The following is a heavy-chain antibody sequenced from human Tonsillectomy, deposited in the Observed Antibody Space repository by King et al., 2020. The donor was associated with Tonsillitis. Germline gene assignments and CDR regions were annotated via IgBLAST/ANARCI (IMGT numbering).Heavy chain of an antibody. V-gene: IGHV3-7*03. D-gene: IGHD5-24*01. CDR2: IKQDGAEK. CDR3: AGGEGWLITD. Sequence: VQLVESGGGLVQPGGSLRLSCETSGFNFRSYWMNWVRQAPGKGLEWVANIKQDGAEKNYVDSVRGRFTISRDNARNSLSLQMYSLRSEDTAVYYCAGGEGWLITDWGQGTLVTVSS. J-gene: IGHJ1*01. CDR1: GFNFRSYW.